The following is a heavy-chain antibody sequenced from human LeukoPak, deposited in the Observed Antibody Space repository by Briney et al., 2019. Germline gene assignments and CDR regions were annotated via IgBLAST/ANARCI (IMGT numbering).Heavy chain of an antibody. J-gene: IGHJ4*02. Sequence: PGGSLRLSCAASGFTFSNYAMNWVRQAPGKGLEWFSYISSSGNYIYYADSVKGRFTIARDNSKNTVYVQMNSLRVEDTAVYYCARDWRAAAPLYYFDYWGQGTLVTVSS. CDR3: ARDWRAAAPLYYFDY. V-gene: IGHV3-21*05. D-gene: IGHD6-13*01. CDR2: ISSSGNYI. CDR1: GFTFSNYA.